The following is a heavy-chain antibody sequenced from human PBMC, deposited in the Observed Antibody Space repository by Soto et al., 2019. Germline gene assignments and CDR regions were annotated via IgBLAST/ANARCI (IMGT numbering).Heavy chain of an antibody. CDR3: SNSIVLVTAPPYGMDV. Sequence: SVKVSCKASGGTFSSYAISWVRQAPGQGLEWMGGIIPIFGTANYAQKFQGRVTITADESTSTAYMVLSSLRSEDTAVYYCSNSIVLVTAPPYGMDVWGQGTTVTVSS. V-gene: IGHV1-69*13. CDR1: GGTFSSYA. D-gene: IGHD2-21*02. J-gene: IGHJ6*02. CDR2: IIPIFGTA.